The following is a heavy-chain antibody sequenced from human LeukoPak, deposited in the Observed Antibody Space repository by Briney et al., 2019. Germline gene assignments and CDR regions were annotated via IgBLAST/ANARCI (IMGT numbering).Heavy chain of an antibody. V-gene: IGHV4-59*01. Sequence: SETLSLTCTVSGGSISSYYWSWIRQPPGKGLEWIGYIYYSGSTNYNPSLKSRVTISVDTSKNQFSLKLSSVTAADTAVYYCARCGGLLKYQLLFARWGQGTLVTVSS. D-gene: IGHD2-2*01. CDR3: ARCGGLLKYQLLFAR. CDR2: IYYSGST. CDR1: GGSISSYY. J-gene: IGHJ5*02.